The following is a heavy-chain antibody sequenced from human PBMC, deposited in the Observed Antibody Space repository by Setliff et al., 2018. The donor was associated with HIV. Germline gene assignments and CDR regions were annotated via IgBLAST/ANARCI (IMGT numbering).Heavy chain of an antibody. CDR2: INPNSGGT. CDR3: ARGTDFWSGSSNFDY. CDR1: GYTFTAYY. V-gene: IGHV1-2*02. Sequence: ASVKVSCKAYGYTFTAYYMHWVRLAPGQGLEWMGWINPNSGGTNYAQKFRGRVTMTRDTSINTAHMYLSSLRSDDTAIYFCARGTDFWSGSSNFDYWGQGTQVTVSS. D-gene: IGHD3-3*01. J-gene: IGHJ4*02.